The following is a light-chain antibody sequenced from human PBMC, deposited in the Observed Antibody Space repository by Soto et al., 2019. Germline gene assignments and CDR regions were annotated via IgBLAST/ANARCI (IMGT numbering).Light chain of an antibody. CDR3: QHYNSYSEA. CDR2: HVS. V-gene: IGKV1-5*01. Sequence: DIQMTHSPSTLSASVGDRVTIACRSSQTINNWLAWYQQKPGKAPKLLIYHVSTLESGVPSRFSGSGSGTEFTLTISSLQPDDFATYYCQHYNSYSEAFGQGTKV. CDR1: QTINNW. J-gene: IGKJ1*01.